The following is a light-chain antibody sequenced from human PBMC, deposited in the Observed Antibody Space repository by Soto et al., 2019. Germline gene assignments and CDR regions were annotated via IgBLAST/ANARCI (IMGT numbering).Light chain of an antibody. CDR3: LQYDYLPQT. J-gene: IGKJ2*01. CDR1: HDISNY. CDR2: DAS. Sequence: DIQMTQSPSSLSTSVGDRVTITCQASHDISNYLNWYHQKPGKAPKLLIHDASNLETGVPSRFSGGGSGTDFSFTISSLQPENIARCYCLQYDYLPQTFGRGTKLEIK. V-gene: IGKV1-33*01.